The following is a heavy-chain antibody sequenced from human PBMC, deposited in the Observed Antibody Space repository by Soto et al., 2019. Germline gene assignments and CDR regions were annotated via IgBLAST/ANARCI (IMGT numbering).Heavy chain of an antibody. CDR1: GYTFTSYG. CDR2: ISAYNGNT. J-gene: IGHJ4*02. D-gene: IGHD1-26*01. CDR3: ASYHSGSYQFFDY. V-gene: IGHV1-18*01. Sequence: ASVKVSCKASGYTFTSYGISWVRQAPGQGLEWMGWISAYNGNTNYAQKFQGRVTITADESTSTAYMELSSLRSEDTAVYYCASYHSGSYQFFDYWGQGTLVTVSS.